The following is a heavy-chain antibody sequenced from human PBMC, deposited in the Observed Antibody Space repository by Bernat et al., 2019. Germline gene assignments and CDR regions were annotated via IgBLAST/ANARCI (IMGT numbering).Heavy chain of an antibody. CDR1: GFTFGDYA. D-gene: IGHD3-22*01. CDR3: TRVADSSGYYYPH. Sequence: EVQLVESGGGLVQPGRSLRLSCTASGFTFGDYAMSWFRQAPGKGLEWVGFIRSKAYGGTTEYAASVKGRFTISRDDSKSIAYLQMNSLKTEDTAVYYCTRVADSSGYYYPHWGQGTLVTVSS. V-gene: IGHV3-49*03. J-gene: IGHJ4*02. CDR2: IRSKAYGGTT.